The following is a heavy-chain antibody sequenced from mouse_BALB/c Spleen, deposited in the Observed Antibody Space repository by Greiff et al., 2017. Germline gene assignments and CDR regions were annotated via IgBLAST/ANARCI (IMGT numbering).Heavy chain of an antibody. D-gene: IGHD3-3*01. Sequence: QVQLQQSGAELAKPGASVKMSCKASGYTFTSYWMHWVKQRPGQGLEWIGYINPSTGYTEYNQKFKDKATLTADKSSSTAYMQLSSLTSEDSAVYYCARKGWNVGFAYGGQGTLVTVSA. V-gene: IGHV1-7*01. J-gene: IGHJ3*01. CDR3: ARKGWNVGFAY. CDR1: GYTFTSYW. CDR2: INPSTGYT.